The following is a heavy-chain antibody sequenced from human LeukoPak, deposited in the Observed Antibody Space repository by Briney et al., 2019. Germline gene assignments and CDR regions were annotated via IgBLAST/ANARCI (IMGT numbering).Heavy chain of an antibody. CDR1: GFIFSSYP. CDR3: ARVLAGAMPFGFDY. D-gene: IGHD1-26*01. CDR2: ITSSSSDT. Sequence: GGSLRLSCAASGFIFSSYPMNWVRQAPGKGLEWVSYITSSSSDTHYADSVEGRFTISRDNSKNTLYLQMNSLRAEDTAVYYCARVLAGAMPFGFDYWGQGTLVTVSS. V-gene: IGHV3-48*01. J-gene: IGHJ4*02.